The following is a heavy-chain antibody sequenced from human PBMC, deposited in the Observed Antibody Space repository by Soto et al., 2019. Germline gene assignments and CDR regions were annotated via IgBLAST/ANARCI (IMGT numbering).Heavy chain of an antibody. V-gene: IGHV4-30-2*01. J-gene: IGHJ4*02. Sequence: TLSLTCAVSGGSISCGGYSWSWIRQPPGKGLEWIGYIYHSGSTYYNPSLKSRVTISLDTSKSQFSLKLSSVSAADTAVYYCARDGSGYDFWSGPYFFDYWGPGTLVTVSS. CDR3: ARDGSGYDFWSGPYFFDY. CDR2: IYHSGST. D-gene: IGHD3-3*01. CDR1: GGSISCGGYS.